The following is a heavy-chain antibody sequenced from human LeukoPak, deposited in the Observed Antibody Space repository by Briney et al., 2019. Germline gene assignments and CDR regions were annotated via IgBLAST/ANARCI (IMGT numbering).Heavy chain of an antibody. V-gene: IGHV3-48*03. CDR3: AELGITMIGGV. D-gene: IGHD3-10*02. CDR1: GFTFYSYE. J-gene: IGHJ6*04. Sequence: GGSLRLSCAASGFTFYSYEMNWVRQAPGKGLEWVSYISGSSSNIYDADSVKGRFTISRDNAQNSLYLQMNSLRAEDTAVYYCAELGITMIGGVWGKGTTVTISS. CDR2: ISGSSSNI.